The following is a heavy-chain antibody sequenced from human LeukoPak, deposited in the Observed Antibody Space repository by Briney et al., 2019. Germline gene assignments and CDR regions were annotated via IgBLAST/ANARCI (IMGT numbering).Heavy chain of an antibody. CDR1: GYTFTSYD. J-gene: IGHJ4*02. Sequence: ASVKVSCKASGYTFTSYDINWVRQATGQGLEWMGWMNPNSGNTGYAQKFQGRVTMTRNTSISTAYMELSSLRSEDTAVYYCAGAGYDSSGYHLIFDYWGQGTLVTVSS. CDR3: AGAGYDSSGYHLIFDY. CDR2: MNPNSGNT. V-gene: IGHV1-8*01. D-gene: IGHD3-22*01.